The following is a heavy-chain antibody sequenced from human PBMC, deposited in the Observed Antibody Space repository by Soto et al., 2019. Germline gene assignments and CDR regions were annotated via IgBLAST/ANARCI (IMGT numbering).Heavy chain of an antibody. J-gene: IGHJ4*02. CDR1: GFSFRDYG. D-gene: IGHD4-17*01. V-gene: IGHV3-23*01. Sequence: EVQLLEAGGGLVQPGGSLRLSCAASGFSFRDYGMSWVRQAPGKGLEWLSAIIGNGDTAYYADSVRGRFTISRDNSKNTLYLQLNDLGAEDTAIYYCAKDYDYGDSLPVDCWGQGTLVTVSS. CDR2: IIGNGDTA. CDR3: AKDYDYGDSLPVDC.